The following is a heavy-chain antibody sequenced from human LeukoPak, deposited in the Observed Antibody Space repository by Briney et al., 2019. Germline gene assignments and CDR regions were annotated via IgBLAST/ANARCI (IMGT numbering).Heavy chain of an antibody. J-gene: IGHJ4*02. V-gene: IGHV3-30*18. CDR1: GFTFSSYG. CDR2: ISYDGSNK. D-gene: IGHD3-9*01. CDR3: AKTGPNARHRYYDILTGEGYFDY. Sequence: GRSLRLSCAASGFTFSSYGMHWVRQAPGKGLEWVAVISYDGSNKYYADSVKGRFTISRDNSKNTLYLQMNSLRAEDTAVYYCAKTGPNARHRYYDILTGEGYFDYWGQGTLVTVSS.